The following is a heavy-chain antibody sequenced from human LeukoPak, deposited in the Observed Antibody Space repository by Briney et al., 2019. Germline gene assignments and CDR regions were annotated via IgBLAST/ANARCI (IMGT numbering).Heavy chain of an antibody. D-gene: IGHD5-18*01. J-gene: IGHJ4*02. Sequence: SETLSLTCTASGGSISSYYWSWIRQPPGKGLEWIGYIYYSGSTNYNPSLKSRVTISVDTSKNQFSLKLSSVTAADTAVYYCARMSLGYSYGYGLFYWGQGTLVTVSS. CDR2: IYYSGST. CDR1: GGSISSYY. V-gene: IGHV4-59*12. CDR3: ARMSLGYSYGYGLFY.